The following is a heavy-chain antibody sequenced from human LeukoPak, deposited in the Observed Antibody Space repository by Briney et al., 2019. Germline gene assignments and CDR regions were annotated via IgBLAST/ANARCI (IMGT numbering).Heavy chain of an antibody. D-gene: IGHD3-9*01. Sequence: GGSLRLSCAASGFTFSSYGMHWVRQAPGKGLEWVAVISYDGSNKYYADSVKGRFTISRDNSKNTLYPQMNSLRAEDTAVYYCAKGGGYVLRYFDWLFPLDYWGQGTLVTVSS. CDR1: GFTFSSYG. CDR2: ISYDGSNK. J-gene: IGHJ4*02. V-gene: IGHV3-30*18. CDR3: AKGGGYVLRYFDWLFPLDY.